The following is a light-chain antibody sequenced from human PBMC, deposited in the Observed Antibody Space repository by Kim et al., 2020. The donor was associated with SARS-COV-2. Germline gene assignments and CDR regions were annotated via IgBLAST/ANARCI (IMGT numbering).Light chain of an antibody. CDR2: DAS. CDR1: QSVSSY. V-gene: IGKV1-5*01. Sequence: DIQMTQSPSTLSASVGDRVTITCRASQSVSSYLAWYQQRPGKAPNLLIYDASRLESGVPSRFSGSGSGTEFTLTISNLQPDDFASYYCQQYITDRTFGQGTKVDI. CDR3: QQYITDRT. J-gene: IGKJ1*01.